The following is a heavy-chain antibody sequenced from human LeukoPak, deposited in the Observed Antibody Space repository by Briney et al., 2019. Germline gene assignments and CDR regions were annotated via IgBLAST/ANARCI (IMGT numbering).Heavy chain of an antibody. V-gene: IGHV4-59*01. CDR1: GGSISSYY. D-gene: IGHD1-1*01. CDR3: AVGQLESYYYYYMDV. CDR2: IYYSGST. Sequence: SETLSLTCTVSGGSISSYYWSWLRQPPGKGLEWIGYIYYSGSTNYNPSLKSRVTISVDTSKNQFSLKLSSVTAADTAVYYCAVGQLESYYYYYMDVWGKGTTVTVSS. J-gene: IGHJ6*03.